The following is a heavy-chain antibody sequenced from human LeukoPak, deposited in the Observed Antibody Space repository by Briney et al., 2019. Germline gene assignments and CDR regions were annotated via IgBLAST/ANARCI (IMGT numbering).Heavy chain of an antibody. CDR1: GFTFSSYA. V-gene: IGHV3-30*04. CDR2: ISYDGSNK. D-gene: IGHD6-19*01. Sequence: GGSLRLSCAGTGFTFSSYAMHWVRQAPGKGLEWVAVISYDGSNKYYADSVKGRFTISRDNSKNTLYMQMNSLRAEDTAVYYCARGFSGWYVGYYFDYWGQGTLVTVSS. J-gene: IGHJ4*02. CDR3: ARGFSGWYVGYYFDY.